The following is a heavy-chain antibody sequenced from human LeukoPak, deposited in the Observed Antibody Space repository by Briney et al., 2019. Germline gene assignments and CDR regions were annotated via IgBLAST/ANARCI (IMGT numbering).Heavy chain of an antibody. CDR1: GYSFTSYW. CDR3: ARRRNHGGNGDGDF. D-gene: IGHD4-23*01. CDR2: IFPGDSTT. V-gene: IGHV5-51*01. J-gene: IGHJ4*02. Sequence: GESLKISCEVSGYSFTSYWVGWVRQTPGKGLEWMGLIFPGDSTTRYSPSFQGQVTISADKSSSIAYLQWSSLKASDTAMYYCARRRNHGGNGDGDFWGQGTLVTVSS.